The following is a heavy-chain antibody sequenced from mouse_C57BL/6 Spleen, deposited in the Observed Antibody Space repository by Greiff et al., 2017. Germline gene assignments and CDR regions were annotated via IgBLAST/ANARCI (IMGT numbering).Heavy chain of an antibody. D-gene: IGHD2-1*01. CDR3: ARRDGNYYFDY. V-gene: IGHV1-82*01. Sequence: QVQLQQSGPELVKPGASVKISCKASGYAFSSSWMNWVKQRPGKGLEWIGRIYPGDGDTNYNGKFKGKATLTADKSSSTAYMQLSSLTSEDSAVYFCARRDGNYYFDYWGQGTTLTVSS. CDR1: GYAFSSSW. J-gene: IGHJ2*01. CDR2: IYPGDGDT.